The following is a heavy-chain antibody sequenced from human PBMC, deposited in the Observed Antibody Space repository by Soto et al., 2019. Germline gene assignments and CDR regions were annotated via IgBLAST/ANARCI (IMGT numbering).Heavy chain of an antibody. V-gene: IGHV4-61*01. CDR1: GGSVSNKTYY. D-gene: IGHD4-17*01. CDR3: ARTTAVPNTLRSRYFFDY. Sequence: LSLTFSVSGGSVSNKTYYWSWIRQPPGKRLEWIGYVYYSGTTNYNPSLKSRVTISVDLSKNQFSLRLSSVTTADTALYYCARTTAVPNTLRSRYFFDYWGQGTLVTVSS. CDR2: VYYSGTT. J-gene: IGHJ4*02.